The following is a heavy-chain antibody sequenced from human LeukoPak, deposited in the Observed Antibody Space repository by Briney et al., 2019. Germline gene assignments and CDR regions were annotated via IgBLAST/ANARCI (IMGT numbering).Heavy chain of an antibody. CDR2: IIPIFGTA. CDR3: ARDGAHDYGDWDAFDI. Sequence: SVKVSCKASGGTFSSYAISWVRQAPGQGLEWMGGIIPIFGTANYAQKFQGRVTITTDESTSTAYMELSSLRSEDTAVYYCARDGAHDYGDWDAFDIWAQGTMVTVSS. CDR1: GGTFSSYA. J-gene: IGHJ3*02. V-gene: IGHV1-69*05. D-gene: IGHD4-17*01.